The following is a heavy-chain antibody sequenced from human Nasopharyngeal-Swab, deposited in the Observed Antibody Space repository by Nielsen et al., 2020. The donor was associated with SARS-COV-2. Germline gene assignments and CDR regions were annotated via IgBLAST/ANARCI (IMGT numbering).Heavy chain of an antibody. CDR3: ARVRREYCSSTSCYPGYYYYMDV. V-gene: IGHV1-18*04. Sequence: ASVKVSCKASGYTFTSYGISWVRQAPGQGLEWMGWISAYNGNTNYAQKLQGRVTMTTDTSTSTAYTELRSLRSDDTAVYYCARVRREYCSSTSCYPGYYYYMDVWGKGTTVTVSS. J-gene: IGHJ6*03. CDR2: ISAYNGNT. D-gene: IGHD2-2*01. CDR1: GYTFTSYG.